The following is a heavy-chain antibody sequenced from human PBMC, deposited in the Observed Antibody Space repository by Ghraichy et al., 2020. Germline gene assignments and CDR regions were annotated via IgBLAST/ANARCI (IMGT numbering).Heavy chain of an antibody. D-gene: IGHD6-19*01. J-gene: IGHJ3*02. CDR2: ISSSSTSI. CDR1: GFTFSSYS. Sequence: LSLTCAASGFTFSSYSMNWVRQAPGKGLEWVSYISSSSTSIYYADSVKGRFTISRDNAKNSLHLQMNSLRDEDTAVYYCARVRAVAAYDAFDIWGQGTMVTVSS. CDR3: ARVRAVAAYDAFDI. V-gene: IGHV3-48*02.